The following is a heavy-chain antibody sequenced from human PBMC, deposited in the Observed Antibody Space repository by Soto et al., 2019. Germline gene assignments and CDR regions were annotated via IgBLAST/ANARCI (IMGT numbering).Heavy chain of an antibody. J-gene: IGHJ3*02. CDR2: ISYSGST. CDR3: ARSGWGSSGYHSTDAFDI. V-gene: IGHV4-59*01. D-gene: IGHD3-22*01. Sequence: PSETLSLTCTVSGGSISSYYWSWIRQPPGKGLEWIGYISYSGSTNYNPSLKSRVTISVDTSKNQFSLKLSSVTAADTAVYYCARSGWGSSGYHSTDAFDIWGQGTMVTVSS. CDR1: GGSISSYY.